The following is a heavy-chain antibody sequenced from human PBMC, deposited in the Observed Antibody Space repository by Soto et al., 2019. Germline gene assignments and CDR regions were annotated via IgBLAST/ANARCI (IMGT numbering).Heavy chain of an antibody. D-gene: IGHD2-2*02. V-gene: IGHV3-23*01. J-gene: IGHJ6*02. CDR2: ISGSGGST. CDR1: GFTFSSYA. CDR3: AKDLSHYTYYYYGMDV. Sequence: PVGSLRLSCAASGFTFSSYAMSWVRQAPGKGLEWVSAISGSGGSTYYADSVKGRFTISRDNSKNTLYLQMNSLRAEDTAVYYCAKDLSHYTYYYYGMDVWGQGTTVTVSS.